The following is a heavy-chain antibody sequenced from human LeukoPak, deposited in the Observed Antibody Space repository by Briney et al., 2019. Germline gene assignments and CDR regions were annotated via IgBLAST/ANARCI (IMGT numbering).Heavy chain of an antibody. J-gene: IGHJ4*02. Sequence: SETLSLTCAVYGGSFSGYSWSWIRQPPGKGLEWIGEVNHSGSASYNPSLKSRVTISVDTSKNQFSLNLTSVTATDTAVYYCARLGFTLSDWGQGTLVIVSS. D-gene: IGHD2/OR15-2a*01. CDR2: VNHSGSA. CDR3: ARLGFTLSD. CDR1: GGSFSGYS. V-gene: IGHV4-34*01.